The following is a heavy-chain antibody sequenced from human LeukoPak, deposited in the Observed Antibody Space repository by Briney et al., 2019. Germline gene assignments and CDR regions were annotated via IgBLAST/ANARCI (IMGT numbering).Heavy chain of an antibody. CDR2: IYYSGST. D-gene: IGHD6-19*01. J-gene: IGHJ6*02. CDR1: GGSISSYY. Sequence: TSETLSLTCTVSGGSISSYYWSWIRQPPGKGLEWIGYIYYSGSTNYNPSLKSRVTTSVDTSKNQFSLKLSSVTAADTAVYYCARGSGNRYYYYGMDVWGQGTTVTVSS. CDR3: ARGSGNRYYYYGMDV. V-gene: IGHV4-59*01.